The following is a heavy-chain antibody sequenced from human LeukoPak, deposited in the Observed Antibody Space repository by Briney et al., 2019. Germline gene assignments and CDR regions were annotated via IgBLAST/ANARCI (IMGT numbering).Heavy chain of an antibody. J-gene: IGHJ4*02. Sequence: PSETLSLTCTVSGGSIRGSSDYWGWIRQSPGKGLEWIGSVYYSGSTYNNPSLKSRVSISVDTSKNQFHVRLTSVTAADTAVYYCARNESVLGTTGLNDFFDDWGQGTLVTVSS. D-gene: IGHD1-26*01. V-gene: IGHV4-39*01. CDR2: VYYSGST. CDR3: ARNESVLGTTGLNDFFDD. CDR1: GGSIRGSSDY.